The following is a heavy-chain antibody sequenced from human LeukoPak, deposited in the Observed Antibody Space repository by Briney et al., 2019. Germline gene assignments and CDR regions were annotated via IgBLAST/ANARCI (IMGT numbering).Heavy chain of an antibody. J-gene: IGHJ6*02. CDR3: ATSQNIVVVPAANVFWVPPNARWAQPYYYGMDV. CDR1: GGSFSGYY. V-gene: IGHV4-34*01. Sequence: SETLSLTCAVYGGSFSGYYWSWIRQPPGKGLEWIGEINHSGSTNYNPSLKSRVTISVDTSKNQFSLKLSSVTAADTAVYYCATSQNIVVVPAANVFWVPPNARWAQPYYYGMDVWGQGTTVTVSS. D-gene: IGHD2-2*01. CDR2: INHSGST.